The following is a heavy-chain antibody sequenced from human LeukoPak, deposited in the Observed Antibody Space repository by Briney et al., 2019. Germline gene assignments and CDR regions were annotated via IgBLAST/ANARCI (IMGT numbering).Heavy chain of an antibody. CDR3: ARYNPSGYDLDY. CDR1: GYSISRGYY. J-gene: IGHJ4*02. V-gene: IGHV4-38-2*02. CDR2: IYHTGNT. D-gene: IGHD5-12*01. Sequence: SETLSLTCTVSGYSISRGYYWGWIRQPPGKGLEWIGSIYHTGNTYPNPPLKSRVTISVDTSKNQFSLKLNSVTAADTAVYYCARYNPSGYDLDYWGQGSLVTVSS.